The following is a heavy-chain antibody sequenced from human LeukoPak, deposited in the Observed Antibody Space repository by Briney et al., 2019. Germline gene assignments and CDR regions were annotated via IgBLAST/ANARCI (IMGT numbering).Heavy chain of an antibody. V-gene: IGHV3-33*01. CDR2: IWYDGSNK. J-gene: IGHJ4*02. D-gene: IGHD3-22*01. CDR3: ARGVDYYENSGAIDY. CDR1: GFTFSDYG. Sequence: GGSLRLSCTASGFTFSDYGMHWVRQPPGKGLEWVAIIWYDGSNKKYEDSVKGRFTISRDNSKNTLYLQMNSLRAEDTAVYYCARGVDYYENSGAIDYWGQGTLVTVSS.